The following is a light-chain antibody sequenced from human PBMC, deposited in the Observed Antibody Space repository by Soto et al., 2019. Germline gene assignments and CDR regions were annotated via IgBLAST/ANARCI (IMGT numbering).Light chain of an antibody. J-gene: IGLJ2*01. V-gene: IGLV2-14*03. CDR3: SSFTSSNTLV. Sequence: QSVPTQPASVSGSPGQSITISCTGTSSDVGGYNYVSWYQQYPGKAPKLIIYDVNNRPSGISHRFSGSKSGNTASLTISGLQAEDEADYYCSSFTSSNTLVFGGGTKLTVL. CDR2: DVN. CDR1: SSDVGGYNY.